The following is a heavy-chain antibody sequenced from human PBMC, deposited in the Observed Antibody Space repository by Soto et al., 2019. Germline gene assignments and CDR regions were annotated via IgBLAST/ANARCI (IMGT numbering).Heavy chain of an antibody. V-gene: IGHV1-18*01. CDR1: AYTFTGYG. Sequence: GXSVKVSCKASAYTFTGYGISWVRQAPGQGLEWVGWISAHNGDTRYAQNLQGRITMTTDTFTNTAYMELTSLTSDDTAVYYCARDWSRYYDSSGLMWFYWGQGTLVTGSS. J-gene: IGHJ4*02. D-gene: IGHD3-22*01. CDR3: ARDWSRYYDSSGLMWFY. CDR2: ISAHNGDT.